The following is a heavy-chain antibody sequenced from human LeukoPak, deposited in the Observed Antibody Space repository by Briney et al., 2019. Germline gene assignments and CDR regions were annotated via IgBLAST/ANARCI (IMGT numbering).Heavy chain of an antibody. Sequence: GGSRRLSCVASGFTVSSRYVSWVRQAPGEGLEWVSVIHGDGRTYYAAAVKRRFTISRDNSKNTLYLQMNSLRAEDTAVYYCARGESSDCTCIDYWAQETLDSVPS. D-gene: IGHD2-21*02. CDR1: GFTVSSRY. CDR2: IHGDGRT. CDR3: ARGESSDCTCIDY. V-gene: IGHV3-53*01. J-gene: IGHJ4*02.